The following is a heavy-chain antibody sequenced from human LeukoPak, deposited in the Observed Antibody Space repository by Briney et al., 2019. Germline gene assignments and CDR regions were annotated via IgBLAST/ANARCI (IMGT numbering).Heavy chain of an antibody. Sequence: SETLSLTCTVSGGSISSSSYYWGWIRQPPGKGLEWIGSINYSVRTYYNPSLKSRVTISVDTSKNQFSLKLSSVTAADTAGYYSARLRYGEGYCGQGTLVTVSS. J-gene: IGHJ4*02. V-gene: IGHV4-39*01. D-gene: IGHD4-17*01. CDR3: ARLRYGEGY. CDR2: INYSVRT. CDR1: GGSISSSSYY.